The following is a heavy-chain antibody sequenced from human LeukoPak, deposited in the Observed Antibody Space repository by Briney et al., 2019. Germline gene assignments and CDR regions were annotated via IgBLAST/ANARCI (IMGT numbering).Heavy chain of an antibody. CDR3: ARGLRGYYYGMDV. V-gene: IGHV4-34*01. CDR2: INHSGST. Sequence: PSETLSLTCAVYGGSFSGYYWSWIRQPPGKGLEWIGEINHSGSTNYNPSLKSRATISVDTPKNQFSLKLSSVTAADTAVYYCARGLRGYYYGMDVWGQGTTVTVSS. J-gene: IGHJ6*02. CDR1: GGSFSGYY.